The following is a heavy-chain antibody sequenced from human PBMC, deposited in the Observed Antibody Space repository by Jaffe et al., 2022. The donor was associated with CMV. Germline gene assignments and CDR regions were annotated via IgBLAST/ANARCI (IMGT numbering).Heavy chain of an antibody. J-gene: IGHJ3*02. V-gene: IGHV3-30*03. CDR1: GFTFSSYG. CDR2: ISYDGSNK. CDR3: ARGGPVDFWSGYARGDGAFDI. Sequence: QVQLVESGGGVVQPGRSLRLSCAASGFTFSSYGMHWVRQAPGKGLEWVAVISYDGSNKYYADSVKGRFTISRDNSKNTLYLQMNSLRAEDTAVYYCARGGPVDFWSGYARGDGAFDIWGQGTMVTVSS. D-gene: IGHD3-3*01.